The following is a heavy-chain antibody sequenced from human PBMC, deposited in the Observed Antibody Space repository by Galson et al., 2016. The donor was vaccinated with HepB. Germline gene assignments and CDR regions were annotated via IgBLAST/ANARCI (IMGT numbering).Heavy chain of an antibody. CDR3: AKDFAYYDSSVYYPDY. CDR2: ISYDGSNK. Sequence: SLRLSCAASGFTFSSYGMHWVRQAPGKGLEWVAVISYDGSNKYYADSVKGRFTITRDNSKNTLYLQMNSLRAEDTAVYYCAKDFAYYDSSVYYPDYWGQGTLVTVSS. J-gene: IGHJ4*02. D-gene: IGHD3-22*01. V-gene: IGHV3-30*18. CDR1: GFTFSSYG.